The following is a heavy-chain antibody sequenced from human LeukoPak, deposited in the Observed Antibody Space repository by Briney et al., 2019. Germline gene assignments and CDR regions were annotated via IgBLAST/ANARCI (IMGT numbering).Heavy chain of an antibody. V-gene: IGHV4-31*03. CDR3: ARDLRLLGYCSSTSCYKNYYGMDV. J-gene: IGHJ6*02. Sequence: SQTLSLTCTVSGGSISSGGYYWSWIRQHPGKGLEWIGYIYYSGSTYYNPSLKSRVTISVDTSKNQFSLKLSSVTAADTAVYYCARDLRLLGYCSSTSCYKNYYGMDVWGQGTTVTVSS. D-gene: IGHD2-2*01. CDR1: GGSISSGGYY. CDR2: IYYSGST.